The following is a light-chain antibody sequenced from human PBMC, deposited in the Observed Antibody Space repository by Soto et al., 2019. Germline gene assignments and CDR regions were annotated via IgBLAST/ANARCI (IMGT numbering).Light chain of an antibody. Sequence: DIQMTQSPSSLSASVGDRVTITCRASQGISNFLAWYQQKPGKVPKLLISAASTLQLGVPSRFSGSGSGADFTLTITSLQPEDVAAYYCPKYSSVITFGQGTGLEIK. CDR3: PKYSSVIT. CDR1: QGISNF. V-gene: IGKV1-27*01. J-gene: IGKJ5*01. CDR2: AAS.